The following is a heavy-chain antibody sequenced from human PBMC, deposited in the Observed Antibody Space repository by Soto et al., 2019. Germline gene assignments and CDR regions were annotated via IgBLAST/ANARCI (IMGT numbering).Heavy chain of an antibody. CDR1: GFSFEDYA. CDR3: AKDHYGSAIYGMDV. Sequence: EVQLVESGGGLVQPGRSLRLSCAASGFSFEDYAMHWVRQDLGKGLEWVSGIAWNSDIIGYADSVKGRFTISRDNGKNSLYLHMNSLRPEDTALYYCAKDHYGSAIYGMDVWGQGTTVTVSS. CDR2: IAWNSDII. D-gene: IGHD3-10*01. V-gene: IGHV3-9*01. J-gene: IGHJ6*02.